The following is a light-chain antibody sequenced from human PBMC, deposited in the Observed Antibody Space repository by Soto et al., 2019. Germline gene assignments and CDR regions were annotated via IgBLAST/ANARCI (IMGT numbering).Light chain of an antibody. Sequence: PWDSATLSCRASQSVSSSYLAWYQQKPGQAPRLLIYDASNRATGIPARSSGSGSGTDFTLTISSLEPEDFAVYYCQQRSNWPTFGQGTRLEIK. CDR3: QQRSNWPT. CDR1: QSVSSSY. V-gene: IGKV3-11*01. CDR2: DAS. J-gene: IGKJ5*01.